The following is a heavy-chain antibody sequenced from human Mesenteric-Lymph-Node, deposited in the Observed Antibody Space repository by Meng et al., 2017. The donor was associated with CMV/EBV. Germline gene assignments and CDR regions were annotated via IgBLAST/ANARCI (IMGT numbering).Heavy chain of an antibody. CDR3: ARDSTTVELYNWFDP. V-gene: IGHV4-59*01. CDR2: IYYSGST. D-gene: IGHD4-23*01. CDR1: GGSISSYY. J-gene: IGHJ5*02. Sequence: GSLRLSCTVSGGSISSYYWSWIRQPPGKGLEWIGYIYYSGSTNYNPSLKSRVTISVDTSKNQFSLKLSSVTAADTAVYYCARDSTTVELYNWFDPWGQGTLVTVSS.